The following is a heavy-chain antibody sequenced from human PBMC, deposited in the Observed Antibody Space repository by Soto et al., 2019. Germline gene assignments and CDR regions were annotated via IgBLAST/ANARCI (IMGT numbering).Heavy chain of an antibody. J-gene: IGHJ3*02. V-gene: IGHV1-69*02. CDR1: GGTFSSYT. D-gene: IGHD3-10*01. CDR3: ASTTGLLWFGELLYGGAFDI. CDR2: IIPILGIA. Sequence: QVQLVQSGAEVKKPGSSVKVSCKASGGTFSSYTISWVRQAPGQGLEWMGRIIPILGIANYAQKFQGRVKITADKSPSTAYMELSSLRSEDTAVYYCASTTGLLWFGELLYGGAFDIWGQGTMVTVSS.